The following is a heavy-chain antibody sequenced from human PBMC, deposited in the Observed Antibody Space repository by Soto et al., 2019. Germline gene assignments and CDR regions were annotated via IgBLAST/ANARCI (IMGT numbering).Heavy chain of an antibody. CDR3: ARGGNPNYY. D-gene: IGHD4-4*01. CDR2: IYRGGST. Sequence: EVQLEESGGGLVQPGGSLRLSCVVSGFTVSRNYMSWVRQAPGKGLEWVSVIYRGGSTYYADSVKGRFTISRHNSKNTLYLQMNSLRAEDTAVYYCARGGNPNYYWGQGTLVTVSS. V-gene: IGHV3-53*04. J-gene: IGHJ4*02. CDR1: GFTVSRNY.